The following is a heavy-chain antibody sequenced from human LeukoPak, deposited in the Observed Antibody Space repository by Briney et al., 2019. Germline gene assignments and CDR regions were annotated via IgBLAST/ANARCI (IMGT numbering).Heavy chain of an antibody. Sequence: ASVKVSCKASGYTFTSYGISWVRQAPGQGLEGMGWISAYNGKTNYAQKLQGRVTMTTDTSTSTAYMELRSLRSDDTAVYYCARDGRYSYGLYGMDVWGQGTTVTVSS. J-gene: IGHJ6*02. CDR3: ARDGRYSYGLYGMDV. V-gene: IGHV1-18*01. D-gene: IGHD5-18*01. CDR1: GYTFTSYG. CDR2: ISAYNGKT.